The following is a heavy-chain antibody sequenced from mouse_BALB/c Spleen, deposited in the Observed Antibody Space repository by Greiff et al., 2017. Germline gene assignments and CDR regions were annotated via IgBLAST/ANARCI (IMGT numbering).Heavy chain of an antibody. J-gene: IGHJ3*01. V-gene: IGHV10-1*02. CDR2: IRSKSNNYAT. CDR1: GFTFNTYA. D-gene: IGHD3-3*01. CDR3: VTGTVFFAY. Sequence: DVKLVESGGGLVQPKGSLKLSCAASGFTFNTYAMNWVRQAPGKGLEWVARIRSKSNNYATYYADSVKDRFTISRDDSQSMLYLQMNNLKTEDTAMYYCVTGTVFFAYWGQGTLVTVSA.